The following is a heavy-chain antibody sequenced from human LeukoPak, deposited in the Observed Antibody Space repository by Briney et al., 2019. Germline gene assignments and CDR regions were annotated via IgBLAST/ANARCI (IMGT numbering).Heavy chain of an antibody. CDR2: IWYDGSNK. V-gene: IGHV3-33*06. J-gene: IGHJ2*01. CDR3: AKAIGGDYGYFDL. CDR1: AFTFSSYG. D-gene: IGHD4-17*01. Sequence: PGRSLRLSCAAYAFTFSSYGMHWVRPAPGKGREWVAVIWYDGSNKYYADSVKGRFTISGDNSKNTLYLRMNSLRAEDTAVYYCAKAIGGDYGYFDLWGRGTLVTVSS.